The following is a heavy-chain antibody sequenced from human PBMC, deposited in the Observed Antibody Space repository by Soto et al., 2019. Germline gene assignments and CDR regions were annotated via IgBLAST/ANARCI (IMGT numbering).Heavy chain of an antibody. CDR2: INTYNGNT. CDR1: GYTFTRYG. Sequence: QVQLVQSGAEVKNPGSSVKVSCKASGYTFTRYGIGWARQAPGQRLEWMGWINTYNGNTNYAQNVQGRVTLTTDTSTSTACMELRILRSNDTAIYYCAMVDVYVTPSPQDVWGQGTTVIVSS. V-gene: IGHV1-18*01. D-gene: IGHD3-16*01. CDR3: AMVDVYVTPSPQDV. J-gene: IGHJ6*02.